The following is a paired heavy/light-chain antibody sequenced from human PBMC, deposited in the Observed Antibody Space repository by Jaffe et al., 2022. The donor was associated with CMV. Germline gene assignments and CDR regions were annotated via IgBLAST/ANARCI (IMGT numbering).Heavy chain of an antibody. Sequence: EVQLVQSGAQVKKPGESLRISCETSGYTFTTYWVGWVRQTPGKGLEWLGRIYPGDSDTRYNPSFEGQVTMSVDRSITTAYLQWSSLKASDTGFYYCVRLAGIYAIRGANWFDSWGQGTLVTVSS. CDR2: IYPGDSDT. J-gene: IGHJ5*01. V-gene: IGHV5-51*01. CDR3: VRLAGIYAIRGANWFDS. D-gene: IGHD2-8*01. CDR1: GYTFTTYW.
Light chain of an antibody. V-gene: IGKV4-1*01. CDR2: WAS. J-gene: IGKJ5*01. CDR1: QSVLYSSNNRHY. Sequence: DIVMTQSPDSLAVSLGERATIHCKSSQSVLYSSNNRHYLAWYQKKSGQPPKLLIYWASTRESGVPDRFSGSGSGTDFTLTISSLQAEDVAVYYCQQYYSSPISFGQGTRLEI. CDR3: QQYYSSPIS.